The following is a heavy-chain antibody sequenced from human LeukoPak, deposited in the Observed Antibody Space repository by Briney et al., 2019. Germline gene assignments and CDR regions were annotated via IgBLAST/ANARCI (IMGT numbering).Heavy chain of an antibody. CDR1: GFTFSNAW. Sequence: GGSLRLSCAASGFTFSNAWMSWVRQAPGKGLEWVSIIYSGGSTYYADSVKGRFTISRHNSKNTLYLQMNSLRAEDTAVYYCAREVGGSAFDIWGQGTMVTVSS. J-gene: IGHJ3*02. CDR3: AREVGGSAFDI. CDR2: IYSGGST. V-gene: IGHV3-53*04. D-gene: IGHD3-16*01.